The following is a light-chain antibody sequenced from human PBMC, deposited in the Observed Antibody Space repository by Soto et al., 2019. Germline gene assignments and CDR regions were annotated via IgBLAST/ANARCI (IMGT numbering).Light chain of an antibody. V-gene: IGLV1-44*01. Sequence: QSVLTQPPSASGTPGQTITISCSGSNSDIGSHSVDWYQQFPGMTPRLLINSNDQRPSGVPDRFSGSKSGISATLATSGLRSEDEADYYCATWADSLNGVVFGGGTQLTVL. J-gene: IGLJ2*01. CDR3: ATWADSLNGVV. CDR1: NSDIGSHS. CDR2: SND.